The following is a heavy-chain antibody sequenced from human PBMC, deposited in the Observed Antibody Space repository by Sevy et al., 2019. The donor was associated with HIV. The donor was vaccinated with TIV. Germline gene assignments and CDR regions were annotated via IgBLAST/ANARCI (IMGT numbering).Heavy chain of an antibody. J-gene: IGHJ2*01. CDR2: INPANGDT. D-gene: IGHD1-1*01. CDR1: GYPFTDHS. V-gene: IGHV1-2*02. CDR3: ARVKPSSVVWRSDWHFDL. Sequence: ASVKVSCKASGYPFTDHSVNWVRQAPGQGLEWMGWINPANGDTHYPRKFRDRVTLTRETSTDTVSMELGWPTSDNPAINFCARVKPSSVVWRSDWHFDLWGRGTLVTVSS.